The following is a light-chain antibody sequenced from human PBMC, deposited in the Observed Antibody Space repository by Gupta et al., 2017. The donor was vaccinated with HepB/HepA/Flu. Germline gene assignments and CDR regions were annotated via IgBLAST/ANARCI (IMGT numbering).Light chain of an antibody. CDR2: GKN. V-gene: IGLV3-19*01. CDR3: NSRDSSGNHLGVV. CDR1: SLRSYY. Sequence: SSELPQAPAVSVALGQTVRITCQGDSLRSYYASWYQQKPGQAPVLVIYGKNNRPSGIPDRFSGPSSGNTASLTITGAQAEDEADYYCNSRDSSGNHLGVVFGGGTKLTVL. J-gene: IGLJ2*01.